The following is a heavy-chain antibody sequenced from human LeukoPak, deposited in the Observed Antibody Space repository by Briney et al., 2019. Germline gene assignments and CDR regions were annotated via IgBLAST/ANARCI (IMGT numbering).Heavy chain of an antibody. CDR1: GGSFSGYY. D-gene: IGHD2-15*01. Sequence: PSETLSLTCAVYGGSFSGYYWSWIRQPPGKGLEWIGEINHSGSTNYNPFLKSRVTISVDTSKNQFSLKLSSVTAADTAVYYCARVHVAADAFDIWGQGTMVTVSS. J-gene: IGHJ3*02. CDR3: ARVHVAADAFDI. V-gene: IGHV4-34*01. CDR2: INHSGST.